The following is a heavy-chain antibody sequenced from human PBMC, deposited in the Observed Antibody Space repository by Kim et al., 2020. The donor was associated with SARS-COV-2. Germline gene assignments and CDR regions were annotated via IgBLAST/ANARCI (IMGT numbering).Heavy chain of an antibody. V-gene: IGHV3-23*01. Sequence: VKGRFTISRDNSKNTLYLQMNSLRAEDTAVYYCAKSTTMIVVVIHEFDYWGQGTLVTVSS. CDR3: AKSTTMIVVVIHEFDY. J-gene: IGHJ4*02. D-gene: IGHD3-22*01.